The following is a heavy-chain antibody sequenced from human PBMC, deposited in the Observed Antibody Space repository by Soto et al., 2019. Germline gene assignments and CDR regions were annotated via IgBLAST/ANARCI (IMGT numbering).Heavy chain of an antibody. J-gene: IGHJ4*02. CDR3: ARNRRARYYFDY. Sequence: GASVKVSCKASGGTFSSYAISWVRQAPGLGLEWMGGIIPIFGTANYAQKFQGRVTITADESTSTAYMELSSLRSEDTAVYYCARNRRARYYFDYWGQGTLVTVSS. D-gene: IGHD3-16*02. CDR1: GGTFSSYA. V-gene: IGHV1-69*13. CDR2: IIPIFGTA.